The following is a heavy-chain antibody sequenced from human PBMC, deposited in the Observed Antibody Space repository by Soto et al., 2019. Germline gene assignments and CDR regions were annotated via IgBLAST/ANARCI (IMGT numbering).Heavy chain of an antibody. CDR1: GFTFSGHA. V-gene: IGHV3-33*01. J-gene: IGHJ6*02. D-gene: IGHD3-3*01. CDR2: IWYDGSNK. Sequence: QVQLVESGGGVAQPGRSLRLSCTVSGFTFSGHAMHWVRQAPGKGLEWVTKIWYDGSNKYYAEYVKGRFTISRDNSKNTLYLQMNSLRVEDTAVYYCGRDGQGPAPYALDLWGQGTSVTVS. CDR3: GRDGQGPAPYALDL.